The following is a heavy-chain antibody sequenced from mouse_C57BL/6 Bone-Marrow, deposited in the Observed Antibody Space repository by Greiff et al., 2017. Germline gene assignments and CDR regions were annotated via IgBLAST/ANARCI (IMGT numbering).Heavy chain of an antibody. J-gene: IGHJ3*01. V-gene: IGHV1-63*01. CDR1: GYTFTNYW. CDR2: IYPGGGYT. Sequence: QVQLQQSGAELVRPGTSVKMSCKASGYTFTNYWIGWAKQRPGHGLEWIGDIYPGGGYTNYNEKFKGKATLTADKSSSTAYMQFSSLTSEDSAIYYCAREGSNSWFAYGGQGTLVTVSA. CDR3: AREGSNSWFAY. D-gene: IGHD2-5*01.